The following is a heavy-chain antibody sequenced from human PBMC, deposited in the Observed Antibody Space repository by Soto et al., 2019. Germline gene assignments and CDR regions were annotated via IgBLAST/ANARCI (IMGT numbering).Heavy chain of an antibody. CDR2: ISSSSSYI. CDR3: ARDSSITIFGVVSDYYYYGMDV. V-gene: IGHV3-21*01. CDR1: GFTFSSYS. Sequence: EVQLVESGGGLVKPGGSLRLSCAASGFTFSSYSMNWVRQAPGKGLEWVSSISSSSSYIYYADSVKGRFTISRDNAKNSLYLQMNSLRAEDTAVYYCARDSSITIFGVVSDYYYYGMDVWGQGTTVTVSS. D-gene: IGHD3-3*01. J-gene: IGHJ6*02.